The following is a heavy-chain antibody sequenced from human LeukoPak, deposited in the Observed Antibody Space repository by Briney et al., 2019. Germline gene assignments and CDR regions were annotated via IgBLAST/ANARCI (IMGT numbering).Heavy chain of an antibody. V-gene: IGHV4-59*01. D-gene: IGHD3-16*01. CDR3: ARDSRLALGGGFAGWFDP. Sequence: SETLSLTCTVSGGSISSYYWSWIRQPPGKGLEWIGYIYYSGSTNYNPSLKSRVTISVDTSKNQFSLKLSSVTAADTAVYYCARDSRLALGGGFAGWFDPWGQGTLVTVSS. CDR2: IYYSGST. CDR1: GGSISSYY. J-gene: IGHJ5*02.